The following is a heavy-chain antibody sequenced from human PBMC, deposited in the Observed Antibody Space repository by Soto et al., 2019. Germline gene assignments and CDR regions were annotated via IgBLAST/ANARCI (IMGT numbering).Heavy chain of an antibody. J-gene: IGHJ6*02. V-gene: IGHV1-18*01. CDR3: ARRGDTAIPQALMDV. D-gene: IGHD5-18*01. Sequence: EASVKVSCKASGYAFTSYGISWVRQAPGQGLEWMGWISAYNGNTNYAQKLQGRVTMTTDTSTSTAYMELRSLRSDDTAVYYCARRGDTAIPQALMDVWGQGTTVTVSS. CDR1: GYAFTSYG. CDR2: ISAYNGNT.